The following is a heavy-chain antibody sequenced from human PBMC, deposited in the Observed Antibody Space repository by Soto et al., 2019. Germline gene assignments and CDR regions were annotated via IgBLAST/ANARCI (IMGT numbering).Heavy chain of an antibody. CDR3: ASNPYYGSGSYSTYHWYFDL. J-gene: IGHJ2*01. D-gene: IGHD3-10*01. CDR1: GGTFSSYT. Sequence: GASVNVSCKASGGTFSSYTISWVRQAPGQGLEWMGRIIPILGIANYAQKFQGRVTITADKSTSTAYMELSSLRSEDTAVYYCASNPYYGSGSYSTYHWYFDLGGRGTLVTVSS. CDR2: IIPILGIA. V-gene: IGHV1-69*02.